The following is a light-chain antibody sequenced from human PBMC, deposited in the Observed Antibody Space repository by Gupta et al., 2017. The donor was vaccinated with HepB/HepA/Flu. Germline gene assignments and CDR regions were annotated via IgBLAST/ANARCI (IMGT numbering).Light chain of an antibody. CDR1: NIGNQR. Sequence: SYVLTQPPSESVAPGETATLTCGGDNIGNQRGSWYRQKDGQAPMLVVYDDSDRPSGITDRGFCYPPGHKTTPQIISVGSGEEDDNYCSVSVSARDHVVFGGGTNLTVL. V-gene: IGLV3-21*02. CDR3: SVSVSARDHVV. CDR2: DDS. J-gene: IGLJ2*01.